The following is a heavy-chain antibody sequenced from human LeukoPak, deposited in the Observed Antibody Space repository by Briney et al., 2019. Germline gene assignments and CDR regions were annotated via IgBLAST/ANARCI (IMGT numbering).Heavy chain of an antibody. J-gene: IGHJ4*02. CDR2: ISEAYGTT. V-gene: IGHV3-23*01. CDR1: GFTFANSV. Sequence: GGSLRLSCVASGFTFANSVLTWVRQAPGKGLEWVSGISEAYGTTYYADSVKGRFTISRDKSRDTVSLQMNSLRAEDKAVYYCTSYCGPASCYSGFDNWGQGTLVTVSS. D-gene: IGHD2-21*01. CDR3: TSYCGPASCYSGFDN.